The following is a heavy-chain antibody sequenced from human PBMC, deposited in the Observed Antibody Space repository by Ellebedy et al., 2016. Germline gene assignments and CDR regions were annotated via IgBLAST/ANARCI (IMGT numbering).Heavy chain of an antibody. CDR2: ISSDGSNK. V-gene: IGHV3-30-3*01. D-gene: IGHD1-7*01. J-gene: IGHJ4*02. CDR1: GFTFSSYA. Sequence: GESLKISXAASGFTFSSYALHWVRQAPGKGLEWVAVISSDGSNKYYADSVKGRFTISRDNSKNTLYLQMNSLGAEDTALYYCLRDRRELPAGAVTARFDHWGQGTLVIVSS. CDR3: LRDRRELPAGAVTARFDH.